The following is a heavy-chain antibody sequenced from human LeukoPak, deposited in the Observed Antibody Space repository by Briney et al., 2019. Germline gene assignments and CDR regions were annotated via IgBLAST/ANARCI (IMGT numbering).Heavy chain of an antibody. Sequence: PSETLSLTCTVSGYSISSGYYWGWIRQPPGKGLEWIGSMYHSGSTYYNPSLKSRVIISVDTSKNQFSLKLSSVTAADTAVYYCARVPGPNWFDPWGQGTLVTVSS. CDR3: ARVPGPNWFDP. CDR1: GYSISSGYY. J-gene: IGHJ5*02. CDR2: MYHSGST. V-gene: IGHV4-38-2*02.